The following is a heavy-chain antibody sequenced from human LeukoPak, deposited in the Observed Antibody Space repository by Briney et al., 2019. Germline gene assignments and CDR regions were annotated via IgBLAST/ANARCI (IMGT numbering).Heavy chain of an antibody. J-gene: IGHJ4*02. CDR2: ISWNSGSI. CDR1: GFTFDDYA. Sequence: PGGSLRLSCAASGFTFDDYAMHWVRQAPGKGLEWVSGISWNSGSIGYADSVKGRFTISRDNAKNSLYLQMNSLRAEDTALYYCAKDIGGFGELFSYYFDYWGQGTLVTVSS. D-gene: IGHD3-10*01. CDR3: AKDIGGFGELFSYYFDY. V-gene: IGHV3-9*01.